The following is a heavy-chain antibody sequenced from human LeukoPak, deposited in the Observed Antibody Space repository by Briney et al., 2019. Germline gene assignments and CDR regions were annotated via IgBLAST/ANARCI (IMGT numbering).Heavy chain of an antibody. CDR3: ARSYSYDSSGYYGAE. Sequence: ASVKVSCKASGYTFTGQYIHWVRQAPGQGHEWMGWINPNSGGTNYAQKFQGRVTMTRDTSISTAYMEVSSLRSDDTAVYYCARSYSYDSSGYYGAEWGQGTLVTVSS. CDR1: GYTFTGQY. J-gene: IGHJ4*02. V-gene: IGHV1-2*02. CDR2: INPNSGGT. D-gene: IGHD3-22*01.